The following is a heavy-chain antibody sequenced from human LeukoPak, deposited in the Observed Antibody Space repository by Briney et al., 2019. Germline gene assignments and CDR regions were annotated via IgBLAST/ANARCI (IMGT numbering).Heavy chain of an antibody. D-gene: IGHD3-9*01. J-gene: IGHJ4*02. CDR3: AKVTRLRYFDWLAPLDY. V-gene: IGHV3-23*01. CDR1: GFTFSSYA. Sequence: GGSLRLSCAASGFTFSSYAMSWVRQAPGKGLEWVSAISGSVGSTYYADSVKGRFTISRDNSKNTLYLQMNSLRAEDTAVYYCAKVTRLRYFDWLAPLDYWGQGTLVTVSS. CDR2: ISGSVGST.